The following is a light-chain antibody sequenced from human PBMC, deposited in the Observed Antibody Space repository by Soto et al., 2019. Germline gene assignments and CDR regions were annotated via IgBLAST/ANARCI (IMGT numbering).Light chain of an antibody. CDR2: DNV. Sequence: QSVLTQPPSVSATPGQKGTISCSGSGSNLGRNYVSWYQQLPGTAPKLLIYDNVYRFSGIPDRFSASKSGTSATLGITGLQTGDEGDYYCGSWDNILRAYVFGTGTKFTVL. J-gene: IGLJ1*01. CDR1: GSNLGRNY. CDR3: GSWDNILRAYV. V-gene: IGLV1-51*01.